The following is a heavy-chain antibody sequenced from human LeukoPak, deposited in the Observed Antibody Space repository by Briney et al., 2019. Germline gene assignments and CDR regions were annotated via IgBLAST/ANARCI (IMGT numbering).Heavy chain of an antibody. CDR1: GYTFTSYA. J-gene: IGHJ5*02. D-gene: IGHD3-3*01. V-gene: IGHV1-69*05. Sequence: ASVKVSCKASGYTFTSYAISWVRQAPGQGLEWMGRIIPIFGTANYAQKFQGRVTITTDESTSTAYMELSSLRSEDTAVYYCATLSGGGNSSYYDFWSGYYRIGGWFDPWGQGTLVTVSS. CDR2: IIPIFGTA. CDR3: ATLSGGGNSSYYDFWSGYYRIGGWFDP.